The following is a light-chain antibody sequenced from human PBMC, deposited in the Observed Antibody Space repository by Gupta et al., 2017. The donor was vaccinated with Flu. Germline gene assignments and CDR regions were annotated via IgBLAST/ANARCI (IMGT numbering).Light chain of an antibody. CDR1: QSVSSN. CDR2: AAS. CDR3: QHEKGGQASHT. V-gene: IGKV3-15*01. Sequence: EIVMTQSPATLSVSPGERATRACRASQSVSSNLDWYQKKPGEALRLLIYAASPRATVRAARFNAHGHGTAFTITIMSRQLTDFAVYHCQHEKGGQASHTLGPGTKMKIK. J-gene: IGKJ2*01.